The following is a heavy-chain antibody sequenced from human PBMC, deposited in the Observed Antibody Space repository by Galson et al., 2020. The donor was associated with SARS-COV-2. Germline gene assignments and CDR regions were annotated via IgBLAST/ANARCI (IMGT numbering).Heavy chain of an antibody. Sequence: ETLSLTCTVSGGTINRSVYYWGWLRQPPGKGLEWIGNIYFSGSAYYNRSLKSRVTMSVDTSKNQFSLRLRSATAADTAVYYCARINGTYSSFDYWGQGTLVAVSS. V-gene: IGHV4-39*07. CDR3: ARINGTYSSFDY. J-gene: IGHJ4*02. CDR2: IYFSGSA. CDR1: GGTINRSVYY. D-gene: IGHD1-26*01.